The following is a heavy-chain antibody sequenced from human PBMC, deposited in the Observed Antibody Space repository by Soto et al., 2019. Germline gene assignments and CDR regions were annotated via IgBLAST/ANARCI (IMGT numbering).Heavy chain of an antibody. CDR1: GFTFSSYS. CDR2: ISSSSSTI. CDR3: ARYGMDDILTGYSHYYYYGMDV. D-gene: IGHD3-9*01. J-gene: IGHJ6*02. Sequence: EVQLVESGGGLVQPGGSLRLSCAASGFTFSSYSMNWVRQAPGKGLEWVSYISSSSSTIYYADSVKGRFTISRENAKNSLYLQMNSLRDEETAVYYCARYGMDDILTGYSHYYYYGMDVWGQGTTVTVSS. V-gene: IGHV3-48*02.